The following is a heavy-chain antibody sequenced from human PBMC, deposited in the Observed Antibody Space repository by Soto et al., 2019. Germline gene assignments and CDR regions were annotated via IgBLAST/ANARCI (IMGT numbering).Heavy chain of an antibody. CDR2: IYPGDSDT. J-gene: IGHJ3*02. D-gene: IGHD6-6*01. Sequence: GESLKISCKGSGYSFTSYWIGWVRQMPGKGLGWMGIIYPGDSDTRYSPSFQGQVTISADKSISTAYLQWSSLKASDTAMYYCARQGQLAHDAFDIWGQGTMVTVSS. CDR3: ARQGQLAHDAFDI. CDR1: GYSFTSYW. V-gene: IGHV5-51*01.